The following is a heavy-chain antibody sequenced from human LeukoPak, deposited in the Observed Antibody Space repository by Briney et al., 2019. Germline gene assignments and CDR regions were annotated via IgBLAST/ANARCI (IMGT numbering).Heavy chain of an antibody. J-gene: IGHJ4*02. CDR2: IYYSGST. CDR1: GSSISSSSYY. D-gene: IGHD3-10*01. CDR3: ARHGLLLWFGDYFDY. V-gene: IGHV4-39*01. Sequence: PSETLSLTCTVSGSSISSSSYYWGWVRQPPGKGLEWIGSIYYSGSTYYNPSLKSRVTISVDTSKKQFTLKLSSVTAADTAVYYCARHGLLLWFGDYFDYWGQGTLVTVSS.